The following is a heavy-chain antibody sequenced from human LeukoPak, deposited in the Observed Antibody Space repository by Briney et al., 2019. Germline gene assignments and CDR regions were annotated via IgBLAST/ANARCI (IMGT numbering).Heavy chain of an antibody. CDR2: ISGSGGST. V-gene: IGHV3-23*01. D-gene: IGHD3-22*01. CDR1: GFPFSSYA. J-gene: IGHJ4*02. CDR3: AKDTYYYDSSGYYPFDY. Sequence: PGASLRLSCAASGFPFSSYAMSWVRQAPGKGLEWVSAISGSGGSTYYADSVKGRFTISRDNSKNTLYLQMNSLRAEDTAVYYCAKDTYYYDSSGYYPFDYWGQGTLVTVSS.